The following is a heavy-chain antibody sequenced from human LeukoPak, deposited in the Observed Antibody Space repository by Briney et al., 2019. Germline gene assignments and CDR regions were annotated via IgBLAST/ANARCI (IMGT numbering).Heavy chain of an antibody. CDR3: AKGSTSTVTPTDY. D-gene: IGHD4-17*01. CDR2: ISGGGGST. CDR1: GFTFSSYA. V-gene: IGHV3-23*01. J-gene: IGHJ4*02. Sequence: GGSLRLSCAASGFTFSSYAMSWVRQAPGKGLEWVSAISGGGGSTYYADSVKGRFTISRDNSKNTLYLQMNSLRAEDTAVYYCAKGSTSTVTPTDYWGQGTLVTVSS.